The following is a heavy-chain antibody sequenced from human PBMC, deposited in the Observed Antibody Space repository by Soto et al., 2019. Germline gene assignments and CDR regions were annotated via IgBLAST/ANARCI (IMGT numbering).Heavy chain of an antibody. V-gene: IGHV4-31*03. J-gene: IGHJ4*02. CDR1: GGSITSSGYY. CDR2: TSTSGST. CDR3: ARGGGSTKVDY. Sequence: QVQLQESGPGLVKPSQTLSLTCTVSGGSITSSGYYWSWIRQHPGEVLEWIGFTSTSGSTSYNPSRKSRVTISVDTSSNQFSLNLKSVTAAETAVYYCARGGGSTKVDYWGPGTLVTVSP. D-gene: IGHD2-2*01.